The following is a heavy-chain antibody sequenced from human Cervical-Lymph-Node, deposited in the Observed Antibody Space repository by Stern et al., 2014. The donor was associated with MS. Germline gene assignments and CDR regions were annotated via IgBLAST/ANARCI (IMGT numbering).Heavy chain of an antibody. Sequence: EVQLVESGGGLEQPGGSLRLSCAAFGFTFSSYEMHWVRQATGKGLEWVSAIGPVGDTYYPGSVKCRFTISRENAKTSLCLQMSSRRAGDAAVYYCARGTHCSGGSCYSSDYFDYWGQGTLVTVSS. J-gene: IGHJ4*02. CDR2: IGPVGDT. D-gene: IGHD2-15*01. CDR1: GFTFSSYE. V-gene: IGHV3-13*01. CDR3: ARGTHCSGGSCYSSDYFDY.